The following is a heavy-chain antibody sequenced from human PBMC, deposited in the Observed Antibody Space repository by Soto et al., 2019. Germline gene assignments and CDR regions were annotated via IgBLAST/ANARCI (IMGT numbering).Heavy chain of an antibody. CDR3: ARDYFVYCGGECRLSYYYGMDV. D-gene: IGHD2-21*01. Sequence: PGGSLRLSCAASAFTFSSYNMNWVRQAPGKWLEWVSSISSSSSYIYYADAVKGRFTISRDNAKNSLYLQMNSLRAEDTAVYYCARDYFVYCGGECRLSYYYGMDVWGQGXTVTVYS. V-gene: IGHV3-21*01. CDR2: ISSSSSYI. J-gene: IGHJ6*02. CDR1: AFTFSSYN.